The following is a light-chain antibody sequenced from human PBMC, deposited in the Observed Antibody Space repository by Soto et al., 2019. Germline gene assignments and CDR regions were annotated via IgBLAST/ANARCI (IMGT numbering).Light chain of an antibody. CDR1: SSNIGNNY. CDR2: DKN. Sequence: QSVLTQPPSVSAAPGQKVTISCSGSSSNIGNNYVSWYQQFPGTAPKLLIYDKNNRPSGIPDRFSGSKSGTSASLGITGLQTGDEADYYCGTWDSSLSSVVFGGGTKLTVL. CDR3: GTWDSSLSSVV. V-gene: IGLV1-51*01. J-gene: IGLJ2*01.